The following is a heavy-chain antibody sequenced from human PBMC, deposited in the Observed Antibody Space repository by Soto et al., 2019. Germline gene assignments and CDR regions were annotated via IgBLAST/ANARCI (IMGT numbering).Heavy chain of an antibody. D-gene: IGHD3-3*01. CDR3: ARDGYYDFWSGYYGTRRDYYYYGMDV. Sequence: SVKVSCKASGGTFSSYAISWVRQAPGQGLEWMGGIIPIFGTADYAQKFQGRVTITADESTSTAYMELSSLRSEDTAVYYCARDGYYDFWSGYYGTRRDYYYYGMDVWGQGTTVTVSS. CDR2: IIPIFGTA. V-gene: IGHV1-69*13. J-gene: IGHJ6*02. CDR1: GGTFSSYA.